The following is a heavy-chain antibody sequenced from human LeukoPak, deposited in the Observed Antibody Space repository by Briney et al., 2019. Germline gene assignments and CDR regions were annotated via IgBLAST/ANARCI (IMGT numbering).Heavy chain of an antibody. CDR3: ARDSEDDFWSGYHYMDV. CDR2: IYTSGST. CDR1: GGSISSGSYY. V-gene: IGHV4-61*02. D-gene: IGHD3-3*01. Sequence: SQTLSLTCTVSGGSISSGSYYWRWIRQPAGKGLEWIGRIYTSGSTNYNPSLKSRVTISVDTSKNQFSLKLSSVTAADTAVYYCARDSEDDFWSGYHYMDVWGKGTTVTVSS. J-gene: IGHJ6*03.